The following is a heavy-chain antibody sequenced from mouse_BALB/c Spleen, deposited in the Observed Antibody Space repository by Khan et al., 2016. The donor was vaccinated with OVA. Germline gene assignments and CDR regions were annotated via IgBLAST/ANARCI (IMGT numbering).Heavy chain of an antibody. V-gene: IGHV9-3-1*01. CDR3: ASGVDWYFDV. CDR2: INTYTGEP. CDR1: GYSFTNYG. Sequence: QIQLVQSGPEVKKPGETVKISCKASGYSFTNYGMNWVRQAPGKGLKWMGWINTYTGEPTYADDFKGRFAFSLETSASPAYLQINNLKNEDTATYFCASGVDWYFDVWGAGTTVTVSS. J-gene: IGHJ1*01.